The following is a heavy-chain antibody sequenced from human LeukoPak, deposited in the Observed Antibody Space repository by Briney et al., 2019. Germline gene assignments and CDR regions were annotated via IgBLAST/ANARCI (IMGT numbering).Heavy chain of an antibody. D-gene: IGHD2-15*01. V-gene: IGHV3-23*01. Sequence: GGSLRLSCAASGFTFSTYAMSWVRQATGKGLEWVSAISSSGGTTYFADSVKGRFTISRDNSKNTLYLQMNNLRADDTAVYYCAKMGGYCSGGSCYSWYFDYWGQGTPVTVSS. CDR1: GFTFSTYA. CDR2: ISSSGGTT. J-gene: IGHJ4*02. CDR3: AKMGGYCSGGSCYSWYFDY.